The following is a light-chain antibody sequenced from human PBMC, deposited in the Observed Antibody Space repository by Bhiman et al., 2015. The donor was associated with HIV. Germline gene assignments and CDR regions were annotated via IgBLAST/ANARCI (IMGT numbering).Light chain of an antibody. CDR2: ENT. Sequence: QSVVTQPPSASGTPGQRVTISCSGSRSNIENNYVYWYQQLPGTAPKLLIYENTKRPSGIPDRFSGSKSGTSATLGITGLQTGDEADYYCGTWDRSLSAGGVFGTGTKVTVL. J-gene: IGLJ1*01. CDR3: GTWDRSLSAGGV. V-gene: IGLV1-51*02. CDR1: RSNIENNY.